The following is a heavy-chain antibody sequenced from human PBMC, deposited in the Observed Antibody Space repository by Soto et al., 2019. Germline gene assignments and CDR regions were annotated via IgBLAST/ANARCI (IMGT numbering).Heavy chain of an antibody. V-gene: IGHV4-59*08. J-gene: IGHJ4*02. CDR3: ARHNYGSGSTYFDY. Sequence: TSETLSLTCTFSGGSISSYYWIWIRQPPGKGLEWIGYIYYSGSTNYNPSLKSRVTISVDTSKNQFSLKLNSMTAADTAVYYCARHNYGSGSTYFDYWGQGTLVTVSS. D-gene: IGHD3-10*01. CDR1: GGSISSYY. CDR2: IYYSGST.